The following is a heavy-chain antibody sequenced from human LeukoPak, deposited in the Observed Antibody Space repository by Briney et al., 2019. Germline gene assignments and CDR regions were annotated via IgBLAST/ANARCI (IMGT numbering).Heavy chain of an antibody. CDR1: GFTFSDYA. D-gene: IGHD2-21*02. CDR3: ARSRGDGGSPVGYYYYYGVDV. CDR2: IWYDGSDK. Sequence: HAGGSLRLSCAASGFTFSDYAMHWVRQAPGKGLEWVAVIWYDGSDKYYADSVKGRFTISRDNSKNTLYLQINSLGAEDMAVYYCARSRGDGGSPVGYYYYYGVDVWGQGTTVTVSS. J-gene: IGHJ6*02. V-gene: IGHV3-33*01.